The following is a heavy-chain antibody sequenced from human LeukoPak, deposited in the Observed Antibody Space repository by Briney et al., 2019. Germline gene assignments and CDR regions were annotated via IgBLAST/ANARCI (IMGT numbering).Heavy chain of an antibody. J-gene: IGHJ6*02. Sequence: ETLSLTCTVSGGSISSYYWMTWVRQAPGKGLEWVANINRDGSERYYVDSVKGRFTISRDDAKSSLYLQMNSLRAEDTAVYYCARRNAMDVWGQGTTVIVFS. CDR2: INRDGSER. CDR3: ARRNAMDV. V-gene: IGHV3-7*03. CDR1: GGSISSYYW.